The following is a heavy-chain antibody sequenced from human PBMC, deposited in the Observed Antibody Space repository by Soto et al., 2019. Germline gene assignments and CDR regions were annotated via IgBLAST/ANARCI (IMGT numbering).Heavy chain of an antibody. D-gene: IGHD2-21*02. V-gene: IGHV4-30-2*01. J-gene: IGHJ5*02. CDR3: ARALVTHNWFDP. CDR1: GGSISRGGYS. Sequence: SETLSLTCAVSGGSISRGGYSWSWIRQPPGKGLEWIGYIYPSGSTYYNPSLKARVTVSVDRSKNQFSLKLSSVTAADTAVYYCARALVTHNWFDPWGQGTLVTVSS. CDR2: IYPSGST.